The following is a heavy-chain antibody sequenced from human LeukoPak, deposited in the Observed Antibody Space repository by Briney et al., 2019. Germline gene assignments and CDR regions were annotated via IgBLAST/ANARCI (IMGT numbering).Heavy chain of an antibody. Sequence: GASVKVSCKASGYTFTSYGISWVRQAPGQGLEWMGWISAYNGNTNYAQKLQGRVTMTTDTSTSTAYMELRSLRSDDTAVYYCARDRSARYGSGSYYYGPIDYWGQGTLVTVSS. CDR2: ISAYNGNT. CDR3: ARDRSARYGSGSYYYGPIDY. D-gene: IGHD3-10*01. CDR1: GYTFTSYG. V-gene: IGHV1-18*01. J-gene: IGHJ4*02.